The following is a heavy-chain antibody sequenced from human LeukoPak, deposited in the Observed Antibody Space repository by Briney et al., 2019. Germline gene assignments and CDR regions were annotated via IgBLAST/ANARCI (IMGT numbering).Heavy chain of an antibody. CDR1: GYSFTSYW. CDR2: IYPGDSDT. J-gene: IGHJ4*02. CDR3: ARRDETNGGFDY. V-gene: IGHV5-51*01. D-gene: IGHD7-27*01. Sequence: PGESLKISCKGSGYSFTSYWIGWERQMPGKGLEWMGIIYPGDSDTRYSPSFQGNVTISAHKSISTAYLPWRSIKGSDSAMYHCARRDETNGGFDYWGQGTLVTVSS.